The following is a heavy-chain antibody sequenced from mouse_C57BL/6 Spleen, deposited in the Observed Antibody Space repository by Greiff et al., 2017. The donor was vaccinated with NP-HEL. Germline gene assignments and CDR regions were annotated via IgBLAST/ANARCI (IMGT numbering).Heavy chain of an antibody. V-gene: IGHV1-80*01. CDR3: ARFGTTVVATKAMDY. Sequence: QVQLQQSGAELVKPGASVKISCKASGYAFSSYWMNWVKQRPGKGLEWIGQIYPGDGDTNYNGQFKGKATLTADKSSSTAYMRLSSLTSEDSAVYIWARFGTTVVATKAMDYRGQGTSVRVSS. J-gene: IGHJ4*01. D-gene: IGHD1-1*01. CDR2: IYPGDGDT. CDR1: GYAFSSYW.